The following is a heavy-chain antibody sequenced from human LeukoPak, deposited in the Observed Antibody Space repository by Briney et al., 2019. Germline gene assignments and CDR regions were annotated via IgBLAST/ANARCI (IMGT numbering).Heavy chain of an antibody. V-gene: IGHV4-39*01. CDR1: GGSISSSSYY. CDR3: ARLEGDCSSTSCYTGWLDP. J-gene: IGHJ5*02. Sequence: PSETLSLTCTVSGGSISSSSYYWGWIRQPPGKGLEWIGSIYYSGSTYYNPSLKSRVTISVDTSKNQFSLKLSSVTAADTAVYYCARLEGDCSSTSCYTGWLDPWGQGTLVTVSS. D-gene: IGHD2-2*02. CDR2: IYYSGST.